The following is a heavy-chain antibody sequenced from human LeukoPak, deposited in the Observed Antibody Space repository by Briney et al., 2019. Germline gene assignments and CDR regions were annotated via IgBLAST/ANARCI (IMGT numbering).Heavy chain of an antibody. CDR2: VWHDGSNQ. CDR1: GFIFSAYG. D-gene: IGHD3-10*01. J-gene: IGHJ4*02. V-gene: IGHV3-33*06. CDR3: AKDRRSGSGELSHDY. Sequence: GGSLRLSCAASGFIFSAYGMHWVRQAPGKGLEWVAVVWHDGSNQYYADSVKGRFTISRDNSQNTLHLQMNSLRPEDTAVYYCAKDRRSGSGELSHDYWGQGALVTVSS.